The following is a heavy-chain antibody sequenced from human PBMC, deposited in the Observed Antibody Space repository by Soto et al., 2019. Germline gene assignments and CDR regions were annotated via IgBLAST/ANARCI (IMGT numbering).Heavy chain of an antibody. J-gene: IGHJ5*02. V-gene: IGHV4-30-4*01. CDR2: IYYSGST. D-gene: IGHD3-22*01. CDR1: GGSISSGDYY. CDR3: ARDSSGYSKGHWLDP. Sequence: SETLSLTCTVSGGSISSGDYYWSWIRQPPGKGLEWIGYIYYSGSTYYNPSLKSRVTISVDTSKNQFSLKLSSVTAADTAVYYCARDSSGYSKGHWLDPSGQGTIVTVYS.